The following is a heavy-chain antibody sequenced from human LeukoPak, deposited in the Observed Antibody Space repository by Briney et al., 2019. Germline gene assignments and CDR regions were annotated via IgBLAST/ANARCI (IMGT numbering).Heavy chain of an antibody. CDR1: GGSISSYY. D-gene: IGHD3-3*01. J-gene: IGHJ4*02. CDR3: ARDRPGGYDFWSGFDY. Sequence: PSETLSLTCTVSGGSISSYYWSWIRQPPGKGLEWIGYIYYSGSTNYNPSLKSRVTISVDTSKNQFSLKLSSVTAADTAVYYCARDRPGGYDFWSGFDYWGQGTLVTVSS. V-gene: IGHV4-59*01. CDR2: IYYSGST.